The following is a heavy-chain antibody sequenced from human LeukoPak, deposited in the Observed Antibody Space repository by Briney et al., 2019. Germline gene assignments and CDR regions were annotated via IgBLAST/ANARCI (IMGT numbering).Heavy chain of an antibody. Sequence: PGGSLRLSCAASGFTVSSYGMSWVRQAPGKGLEGVSGISGSGGSTYYADSVKGRFTISRDNSKNTLYLQMNSLRAEDTAVYYCARGTLMDPWGQGTLVTVSS. J-gene: IGHJ5*02. CDR3: ARGTLMDP. CDR2: ISGSGGST. CDR1: GFTVSSYG. V-gene: IGHV3-23*01. D-gene: IGHD3-16*01.